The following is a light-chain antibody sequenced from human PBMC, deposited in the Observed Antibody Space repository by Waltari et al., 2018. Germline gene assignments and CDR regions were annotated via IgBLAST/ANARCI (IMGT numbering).Light chain of an antibody. CDR2: ASS. J-gene: IGKJ2*01. Sequence: DIQMTQSPSSLSASVGDRVTITLRASQTISRYLNWYQQKPGKAPKHLIYASSTLQSGVPSRCSDSGSATELTPTNSSLQPEEFATYYCQQSYSTTYAFGQGTKLEI. V-gene: IGKV1-39*01. CDR3: QQSYSTTYA. CDR1: QTISRY.